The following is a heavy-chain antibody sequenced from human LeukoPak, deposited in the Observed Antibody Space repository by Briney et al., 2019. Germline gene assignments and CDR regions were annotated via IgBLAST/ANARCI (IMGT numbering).Heavy chain of an antibody. CDR1: GFTFSSYS. V-gene: IGHV3-48*01. CDR2: ISSSSSTI. J-gene: IGHJ4*02. CDR3: ARDYYYDSSGDPDY. Sequence: GRSLRLSCAASGFTFSSYSMNWVRQAPGKGLEWVSYISSSSSTIYYADSVKGRFTISRDNAKNSLYLQMNSLRAEDTAVYYCARDYYYDSSGDPDYWGQGTLVTVSS. D-gene: IGHD3-22*01.